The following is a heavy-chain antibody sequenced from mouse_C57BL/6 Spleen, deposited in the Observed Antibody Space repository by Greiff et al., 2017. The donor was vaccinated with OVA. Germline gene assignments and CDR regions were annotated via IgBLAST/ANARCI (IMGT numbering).Heavy chain of an antibody. V-gene: IGHV1-26*01. D-gene: IGHD2-1*01. J-gene: IGHJ2*01. Sequence: VQLQQSGPELVKPGASVKISCKASGYTFTDYYMNWVKQSHGKSLEWIGVINPNNGGTSYNQKFKGKATLTVDKYSSTAYMELRSLTSEDSAVYYCATIYYGTTGDYFDYWGKGTTLTVSS. CDR2: INPNNGGT. CDR1: GYTFTDYY. CDR3: ATIYYGTTGDYFDY.